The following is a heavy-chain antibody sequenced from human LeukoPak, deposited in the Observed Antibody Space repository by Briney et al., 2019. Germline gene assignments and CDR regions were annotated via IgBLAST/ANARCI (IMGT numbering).Heavy chain of an antibody. V-gene: IGHV3-53*01. D-gene: IGHD3-22*01. CDR1: GFTVSSNY. CDR2: IYSGGST. Sequence: PGGSLRLSCAASGFTVSSNYMSWVRQAPGKGLEWVSVIYSGGSTYYADSVKGRFTISKDNSKNTLYLQMNSLRAEVTAVYYCARDLYYYDSSVQNWYFDLWGRGTLVTVSS. CDR3: ARDLYYYDSSVQNWYFDL. J-gene: IGHJ2*01.